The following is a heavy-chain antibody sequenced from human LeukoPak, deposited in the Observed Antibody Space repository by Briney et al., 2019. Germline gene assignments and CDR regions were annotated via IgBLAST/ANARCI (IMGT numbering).Heavy chain of an antibody. CDR3: ATASWYYGSGSYLYFQH. D-gene: IGHD3-10*01. Sequence: ASVKVSCKVSGYTLTELSMHWVRQAPGKGLEWMGGFDPEDGETIYAQKFQGRVTMTEDTSTDTAYMELSSLRSEDTAAYYCATASWYYGSGSYLYFQHWGQGTLVTVSS. V-gene: IGHV1-24*01. J-gene: IGHJ1*01. CDR2: FDPEDGET. CDR1: GYTLTELS.